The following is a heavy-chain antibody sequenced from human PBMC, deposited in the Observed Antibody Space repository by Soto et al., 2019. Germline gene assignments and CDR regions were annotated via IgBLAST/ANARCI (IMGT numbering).Heavy chain of an antibody. CDR2: IIPIFGTA. D-gene: IGHD3-10*01. CDR1: GGTFSSYA. CDR3: ARSITMVRGVIVPYYYYYYGMDV. Sequence: SVKVSCKASGGTFSSYAISWVRQAPGQGVEWMGGIIPIFGTANYAQKFQGRVTITADESTSTAYMELSSLRSEDTAVYYCARSITMVRGVIVPYYYYYYGMDVWGQGTTVTVSS. V-gene: IGHV1-69*13. J-gene: IGHJ6*02.